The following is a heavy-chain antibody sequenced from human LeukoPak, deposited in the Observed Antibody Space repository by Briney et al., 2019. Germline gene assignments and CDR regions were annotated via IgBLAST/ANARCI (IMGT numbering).Heavy chain of an antibody. V-gene: IGHV3-23*01. CDR1: GFTFSNYA. D-gene: IGHD6-19*01. CDR3: ARDPIRWLAKKYWFDP. CDR2: INGIGGST. J-gene: IGHJ5*02. Sequence: GGSLRLSCAASGFTFSNYAMNWVRQAPGKGLEWVSSINGIGGSTYYADSVKGRFTISRDNSKNTLYLQMNSLRAEDTAVYYCARDPIRWLAKKYWFDPWGQGTLVTVSS.